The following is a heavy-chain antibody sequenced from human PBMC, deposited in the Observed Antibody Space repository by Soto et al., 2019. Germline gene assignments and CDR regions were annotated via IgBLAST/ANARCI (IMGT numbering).Heavy chain of an antibody. J-gene: IGHJ4*02. V-gene: IGHV1-69*02. D-gene: IGHD3-3*01. CDR3: ARVTGADFWSGYFDY. CDR2: IIPILGIA. Sequence: GASVKVSRKASGGTFSSYTISWVRQAPGQGLEWMGRIIPILGIANYAQKFQGRVTITADKSTSTAYMELSSLRSEDTAVYYCARVTGADFWSGYFDYWGQGTLVTVSS. CDR1: GGTFSSYT.